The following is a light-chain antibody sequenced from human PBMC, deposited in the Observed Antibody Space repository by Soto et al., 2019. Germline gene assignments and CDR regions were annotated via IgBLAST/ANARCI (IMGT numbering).Light chain of an antibody. CDR2: DVS. Sequence: QSALTQPRSVSGSPGQSVTISCTGTSSDVGGYNYVSWYQQHPGKAPKLMIYDVSKRPSGVPDRFSGSKSGNTASLTISGLQLENGVIFYGAQYQATTPLYSFGTGPKVTV. J-gene: IGLJ1*01. CDR3: AQYQATTPLYS. V-gene: IGLV2-11*01. CDR1: SSDVGGYNY.